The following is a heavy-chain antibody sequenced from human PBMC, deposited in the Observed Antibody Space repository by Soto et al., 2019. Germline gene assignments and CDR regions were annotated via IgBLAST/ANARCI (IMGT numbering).Heavy chain of an antibody. V-gene: IGHV3-30*18. CDR1: GFTFSSYG. D-gene: IGHD6-19*01. CDR2: ISYDGSNK. J-gene: IGHJ1*01. Sequence: QVQLVESGGGVVQPGRSLRLSCAASGFTFSSYGMHWVRQAPGKGLEWVAVISYDGSNKYYADSVKGRFTISRDNSKNTLYLQMNSLRAEDTAVYYCANSPKGSGWDRAEYSQHWGQGPLVTVSS. CDR3: ANSPKGSGWDRAEYSQH.